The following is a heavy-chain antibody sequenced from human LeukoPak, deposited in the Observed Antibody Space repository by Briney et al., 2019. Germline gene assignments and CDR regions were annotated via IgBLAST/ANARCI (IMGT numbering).Heavy chain of an antibody. CDR3: ARDRSDYVWGSYRYSLSVDY. J-gene: IGHJ4*02. CDR1: GFTFSSYG. V-gene: IGHV3-30*02. Sequence: GGSLRLSCAASGFTFSSYGMHWVRQAPGKGLEWVAFIRYDGSNKYYADSVKGRFTISRDNAKNSLYLQMNSLRAEDTAVYYCARDRSDYVWGSYRYSLSVDYWGQGPLVTVSS. D-gene: IGHD3-16*02. CDR2: IRYDGSNK.